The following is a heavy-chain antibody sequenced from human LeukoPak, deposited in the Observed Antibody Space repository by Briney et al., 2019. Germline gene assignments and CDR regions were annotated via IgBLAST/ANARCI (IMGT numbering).Heavy chain of an antibody. J-gene: IGHJ4*02. CDR3: ARDSKDGITIFGVVPTARVGY. CDR2: IKQDGSEK. CDR1: GFTFSSYW. D-gene: IGHD3-3*01. Sequence: GGSLRLSCAASGFTFSSYWMSWVRQAPGNGLEWVANIKQDGSEKYYVDSVKGRFTISRDNAKNSLYLQMNSLRAEDTAVYYCARDSKDGITIFGVVPTARVGYWGQGTLVTVSS. V-gene: IGHV3-7*01.